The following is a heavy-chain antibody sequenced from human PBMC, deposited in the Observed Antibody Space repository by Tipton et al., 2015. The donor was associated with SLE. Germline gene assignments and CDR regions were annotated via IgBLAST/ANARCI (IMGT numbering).Heavy chain of an antibody. CDR2: INQSGST. CDR1: GASFSTYY. Sequence: TLSLTCDVYGASFSTYYWSWIRQPPGKGLEWIGEINQSGSTSYNPSLKSRVTISIDTSKNQFSLRLRSVTAADTAVYYCARDNWVSRGNTWDFYGMDVWGQGPTVTVSS. V-gene: IGHV4-34*01. CDR3: ARDNWVSRGNTWDFYGMDV. J-gene: IGHJ6*02. D-gene: IGHD1-20*01.